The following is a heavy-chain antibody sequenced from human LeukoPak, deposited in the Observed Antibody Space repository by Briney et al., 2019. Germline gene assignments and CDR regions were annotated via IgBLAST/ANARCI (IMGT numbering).Heavy chain of an antibody. Sequence: ASVKVSCKASGYTFTGYYMHWVRQAPGQGLEWMGWINPNSGGTNYAQKFQGRVTMTRDTSISTAYMELSRLRSDDTAVYYCAREVGIRGYCTNGVCYSQKNWFDPWGQGTLVTVSS. CDR1: GYTFTGYY. CDR2: INPNSGGT. D-gene: IGHD2-8*01. CDR3: AREVGIRGYCTNGVCYSQKNWFDP. V-gene: IGHV1-2*02. J-gene: IGHJ5*02.